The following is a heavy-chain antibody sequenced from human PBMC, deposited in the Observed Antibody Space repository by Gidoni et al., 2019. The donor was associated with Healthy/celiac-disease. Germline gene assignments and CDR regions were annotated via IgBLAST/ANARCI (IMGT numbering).Heavy chain of an antibody. CDR3: ARAPVSPYYYGMDV. V-gene: IGHV1-69*01. CDR2: IIPIFGTA. J-gene: IGHJ6*02. CDR1: GGTFSSDA. Sequence: QVQLVHSGAGVKQPGSSVKVSCKASGGTFSSDAISWVRQAPGQGLEWMGGIIPIFGTANYAQKCQGRGTIPAYESTSTAYMELSSLRSEDTAVYYCARAPVSPYYYGMDVWGQGTTVTVSS. D-gene: IGHD1-20*01.